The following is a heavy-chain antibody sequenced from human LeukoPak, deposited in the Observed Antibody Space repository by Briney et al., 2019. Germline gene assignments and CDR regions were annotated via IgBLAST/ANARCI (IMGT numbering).Heavy chain of an antibody. CDR2: IYYSGST. J-gene: IGHJ6*02. CDR3: ARASRGYYYYGMDV. D-gene: IGHD3-10*01. CDR1: GGSISSYY. Sequence: ASETLSLTCTVSGGSISSYYWSWIRQPPGKGLEWIGYIYYSGSTNYNPSLKSRVTISVDTSKNQFSLKLSSVTAADTAVYYCARASRGYYYYGMDVWGQGTTVTVSS. V-gene: IGHV4-59*01.